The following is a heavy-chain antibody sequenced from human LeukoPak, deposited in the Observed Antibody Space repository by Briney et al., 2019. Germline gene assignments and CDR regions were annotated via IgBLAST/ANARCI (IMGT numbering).Heavy chain of an antibody. CDR1: GYTLTELS. Sequence: ASVKVSCKVSGYTLTELSMHWVRQTPGKGLEWMGGFDPEDGETIYAQKFQGRVTMTEDTSTDTAYMGLSSLRAEDTAVYYCARGDPFGLAHDYWSPFDIWGLGTMVSVSS. J-gene: IGHJ3*02. CDR2: FDPEDGET. D-gene: IGHD3-3*01. CDR3: ARGDPFGLAHDYWSPFDI. V-gene: IGHV1-24*01.